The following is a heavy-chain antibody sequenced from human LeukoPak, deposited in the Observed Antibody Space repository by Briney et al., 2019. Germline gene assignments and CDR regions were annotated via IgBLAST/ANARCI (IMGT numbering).Heavy chain of an antibody. J-gene: IGHJ3*02. V-gene: IGHV4-59*08. CDR1: GGSISSYY. CDR3: ATLTSDTVTLGSDTFDI. CDR2: IYYSGST. D-gene: IGHD4-17*01. Sequence: PSETLSLTCTVSGGSISSYYWSWIRQPPGKGPEWIGYIYYSGSTNYNPSLKSRVTISVDTSKNQFSLKLSSVTAADTAMYYCATLTSDTVTLGSDTFDIWGQGTMVTVSS.